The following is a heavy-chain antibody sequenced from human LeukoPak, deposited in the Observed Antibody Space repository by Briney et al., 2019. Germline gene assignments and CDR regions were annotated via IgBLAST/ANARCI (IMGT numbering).Heavy chain of an antibody. CDR1: GGSISSSSYY. Sequence: PSETLSLTCTVSGGSISSSSYYWGWIRQPPGKGLEWIGSIYYSGSTYYNPSLKSRVTISVDTSKNQFSLKLSSVTAADTAVYYCARPHDYGDYVDFEDWGQGTLVTVSS. J-gene: IGHJ4*02. V-gene: IGHV4-39*01. CDR2: IYYSGST. D-gene: IGHD4-17*01. CDR3: ARPHDYGDYVDFED.